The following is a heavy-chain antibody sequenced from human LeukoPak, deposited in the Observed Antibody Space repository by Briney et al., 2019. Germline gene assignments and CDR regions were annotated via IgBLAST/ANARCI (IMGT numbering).Heavy chain of an antibody. Sequence: GGSLRLSCAASGFTFSSYAMSWVRQAPGKGLEWVSAVSGSGGSTYSADSVKGRFAISRDNSKNPLYLQMNSLRAEDTAVYYCANLYSSGWNYFDYWGQGTLVTVSS. J-gene: IGHJ4*02. D-gene: IGHD6-19*01. CDR2: VSGSGGST. CDR3: ANLYSSGWNYFDY. V-gene: IGHV3-23*01. CDR1: GFTFSSYA.